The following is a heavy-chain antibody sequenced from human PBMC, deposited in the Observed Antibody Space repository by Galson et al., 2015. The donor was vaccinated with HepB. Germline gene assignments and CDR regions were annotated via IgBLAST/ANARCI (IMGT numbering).Heavy chain of an antibody. CDR3: ARDGGAHWFDP. CDR1: GYTFTGYY. V-gene: IGHV1-2*06. J-gene: IGHJ5*02. D-gene: IGHD3-16*01. Sequence: SVKVSCKASGYTFTGYYMHWVRQAPGQGLEWMGRINPDSGDSNYAQQFQGRVTMTRDTSISAAYMELSRLRFDDTAVYYCARDGGAHWFDPWGQGTLVTVSS. CDR2: INPDSGDS.